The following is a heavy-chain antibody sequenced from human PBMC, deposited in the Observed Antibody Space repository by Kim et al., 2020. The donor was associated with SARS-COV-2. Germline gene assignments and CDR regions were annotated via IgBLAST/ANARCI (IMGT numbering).Heavy chain of an antibody. J-gene: IGHJ4*02. V-gene: IGHV3-11*05. D-gene: IGHD2-15*01. CDR3: ARVDCSGGSCYSVDY. Sequence: GGSLRLSCAASGFTFSDYYMSWIRQAPGKGLEWVSYISSSSSYTNYADSVKGRFTISRDNAKNSLYLQMNSPRAEDTAVYYCARVDCSGGSCYSVDYWGQGTLVTVSS. CDR1: GFTFSDYY. CDR2: ISSSSSYT.